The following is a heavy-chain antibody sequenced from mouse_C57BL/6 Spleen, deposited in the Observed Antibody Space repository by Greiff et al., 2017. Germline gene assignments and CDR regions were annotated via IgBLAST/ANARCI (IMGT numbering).Heavy chain of an antibody. Sequence: GGGLVQPKGSLKLSCAASGFSFNTYAMNWVRQAPGKGLEWVARIRSKSNNYATYYADSVKDRFTISRDDSESMLYLQMNNLKTEDTAMYYCVRSDGGYPAWFAYWGQGTLVTVSA. CDR2: IRSKSNNYAT. D-gene: IGHD2-2*01. J-gene: IGHJ3*01. CDR1: GFSFNTYA. V-gene: IGHV10-1*01. CDR3: VRSDGGYPAWFAY.